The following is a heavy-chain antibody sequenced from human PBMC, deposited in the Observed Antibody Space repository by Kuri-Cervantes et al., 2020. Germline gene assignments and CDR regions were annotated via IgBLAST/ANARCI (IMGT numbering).Heavy chain of an antibody. D-gene: IGHD3-16*02. J-gene: IGHJ4*02. Sequence: ASVKVSCKASGYTFTSYAIHWVRQAPGQRLEWMGWINSGNAKTEYSQNFQGRLTISRDSSATTGYMELSSLRSDDTAVYYCARDRSDLFDYWGQGTLVTVSS. CDR3: ARDRSDLFDY. CDR2: INSGNAKT. CDR1: GYTFTSYA. V-gene: IGHV1-3*01.